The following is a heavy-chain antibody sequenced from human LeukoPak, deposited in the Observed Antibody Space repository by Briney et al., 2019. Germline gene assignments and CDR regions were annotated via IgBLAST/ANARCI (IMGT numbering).Heavy chain of an antibody. Sequence: WASVKVSCKASGYTFTSYGMSWVRQAPGQGLEWMGWINPNSGDTNYAQKFQGRVTMTRDTSITTAYMELSRLRSDDTAVYYCARDYGDYPYNWFDPWGQGTLVTVSS. CDR2: INPNSGDT. CDR1: GYTFTSYG. J-gene: IGHJ5*02. V-gene: IGHV1-2*02. D-gene: IGHD4-17*01. CDR3: ARDYGDYPYNWFDP.